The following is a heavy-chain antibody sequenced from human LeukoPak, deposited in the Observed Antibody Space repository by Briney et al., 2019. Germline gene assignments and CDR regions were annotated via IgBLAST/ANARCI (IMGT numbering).Heavy chain of an antibody. Sequence: GGSLRLSCAASGFTFSSYSMNWFRQAPGKGLEWVSSISSSSSYIYYADSVKGRFTISRDNSKNTLYLQMNSLRAEDTGVYYCANLLSHWCDPWGQGTLVTVSS. V-gene: IGHV3-21*04. J-gene: IGHJ5*02. CDR3: ANLLSHWCDP. CDR2: ISSSSSYI. CDR1: GFTFSSYS. D-gene: IGHD3-16*02.